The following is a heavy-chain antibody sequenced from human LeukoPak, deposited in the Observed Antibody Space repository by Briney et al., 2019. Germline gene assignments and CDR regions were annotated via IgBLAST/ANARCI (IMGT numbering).Heavy chain of an antibody. CDR1: GYTFTGYY. D-gene: IGHD4-17*01. V-gene: IGHV1-69*13. Sequence: ASVKVSCKASGYTFTGYYMHWVRQAPGQGLEWMGGIIPIFGTANYAQKFQGRVTITADESTSTAYIELSSLRSEDTAVYYCARGVSTTVTPAFDYWGQGTLVTVSS. J-gene: IGHJ4*02. CDR3: ARGVSTTVTPAFDY. CDR2: IIPIFGTA.